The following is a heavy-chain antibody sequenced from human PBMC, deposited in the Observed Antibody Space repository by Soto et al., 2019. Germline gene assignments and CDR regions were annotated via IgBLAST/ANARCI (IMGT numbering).Heavy chain of an antibody. D-gene: IGHD3-16*01. CDR1: GITVDTNY. J-gene: IGHJ4*01. V-gene: IGHV3-53*01. CDR2: MYGGGDI. Sequence: GGSLRLSCLASGITVDTNYMSWVRQAPGKGLEWVAVMYGGGDIHYSDSAKGRFTISRDASENTFYLQMDDLRAEDTAVYFCVSRIYTWVFDYWGQGTLVTVSS. CDR3: VSRIYTWVFDY.